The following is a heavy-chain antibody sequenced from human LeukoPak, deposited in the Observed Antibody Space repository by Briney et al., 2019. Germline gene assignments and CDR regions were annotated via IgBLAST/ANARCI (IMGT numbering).Heavy chain of an antibody. Sequence: GGSLRLSCAASGFTLSTYNMKWVRQAPRKGLEWVSSISTSSSYIYYADSVKGRFTISRDNARNSLYLQMSSLRAEDTAVYYCATESVELATIPLGYWGQGTLVTVSS. CDR1: GFTLSTYN. CDR3: ATESVELATIPLGY. J-gene: IGHJ4*02. CDR2: ISTSSSYI. V-gene: IGHV3-21*01. D-gene: IGHD5-24*01.